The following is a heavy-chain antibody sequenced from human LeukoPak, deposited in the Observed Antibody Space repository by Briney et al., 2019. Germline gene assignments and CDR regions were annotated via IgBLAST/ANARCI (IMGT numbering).Heavy chain of an antibody. CDR3: ARDERYSYGVRAFDI. J-gene: IGHJ3*02. CDR1: GGTFSSYA. V-gene: IGHV1-69*13. CDR2: IIPIFGTA. Sequence: GASVKVSCKASGGTFSSYAISWVRQAPGQGLEWMGGIIPIFGTANYAQKFQGRVTITADESTSTAYMELSSLRSEDTAVYYCARDERYSYGVRAFDIRGQGTMVTVSS. D-gene: IGHD5-18*01.